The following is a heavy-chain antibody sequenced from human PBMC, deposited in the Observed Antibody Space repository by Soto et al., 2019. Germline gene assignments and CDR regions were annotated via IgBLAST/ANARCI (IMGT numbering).Heavy chain of an antibody. D-gene: IGHD2-15*01. Sequence: PSETLSLTCTVSGGSIRSYYWSWIRQPPGKGLEWIGYIYYSGSTNYNPSLKSRVTISVDTSKNQFSLRLSSVTTADTAVYYCAGLRGYAGSPIDYWGQGTLVTVSS. CDR3: AGLRGYAGSPIDY. J-gene: IGHJ4*02. V-gene: IGHV4-59*01. CDR2: IYYSGST. CDR1: GGSIRSYY.